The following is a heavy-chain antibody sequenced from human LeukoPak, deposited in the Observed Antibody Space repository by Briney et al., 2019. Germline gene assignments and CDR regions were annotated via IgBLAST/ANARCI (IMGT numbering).Heavy chain of an antibody. V-gene: IGHV3-23*01. J-gene: IGHJ6*02. CDR1: GFTFSGYA. Sequence: PGGSLRLSCAASGFTFSGYAMAWVRQAPGKGLEWVSVIGGSGDTTRYADSVKGRFTISRVKSKTTLFLQMNSLRVEDTAVYYCASKFGESYYYYYGLDVWGQGTTVTVSS. CDR2: IGGSGDTT. CDR3: ASKFGESYYYYYGLDV. D-gene: IGHD3-10*01.